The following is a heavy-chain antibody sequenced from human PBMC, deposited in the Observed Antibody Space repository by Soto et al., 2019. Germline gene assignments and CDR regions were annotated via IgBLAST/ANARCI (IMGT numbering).Heavy chain of an antibody. CDR3: ASDAYGDYCLYY. J-gene: IGHJ4*01. V-gene: IGHV3-21*01. CDR2: ISSSSSYI. D-gene: IGHD4-17*01. CDR1: GFTFSSYS. Sequence: EVQLVESGGGLVKPGGSLRLSCAASGFTFSSYSMNWVRQAPGKGLEWVSSISSSSSYIYYADSVKGRFTISRDNAKNSLYLQMNSLRAEDTAVYYCASDAYGDYCLYYWGHRTLVAVAS.